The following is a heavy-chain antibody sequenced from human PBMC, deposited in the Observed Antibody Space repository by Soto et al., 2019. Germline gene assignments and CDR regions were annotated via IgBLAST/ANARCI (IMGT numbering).Heavy chain of an antibody. CDR3: ARDSAPDSSGYYSGNFDY. CDR2: IYYSGST. J-gene: IGHJ4*02. Sequence: SETLSLTCTVSGGSISSGGYYWSWICQHPGKGLEWIGYIYYSGSTYYNPSLKSRVTISVDTSKNQFSLKLSSVTAADTAVYYCARDSAPDSSGYYSGNFDYWGQGTLVTVSS. V-gene: IGHV4-31*03. CDR1: GGSISSGGYY. D-gene: IGHD3-22*01.